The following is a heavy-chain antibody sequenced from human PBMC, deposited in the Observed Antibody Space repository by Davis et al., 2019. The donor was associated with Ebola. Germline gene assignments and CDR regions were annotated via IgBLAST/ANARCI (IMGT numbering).Heavy chain of an antibody. CDR1: GGTFSGYA. V-gene: IGHV1-69*04. D-gene: IGHD4-23*01. CDR3: ARDTVVTPDYYYYGMDV. J-gene: IGHJ6*02. CDR2: IIPILGIA. Sequence: SVKVSCKASGGTFSGYAISWVRQAPGQGLEWMGRIIPILGIANYAQKFQGRVTITADKSTSTAYMELSSLRSEDTAVYYCARDTVVTPDYYYYGMDVWGQGTTVTVSS.